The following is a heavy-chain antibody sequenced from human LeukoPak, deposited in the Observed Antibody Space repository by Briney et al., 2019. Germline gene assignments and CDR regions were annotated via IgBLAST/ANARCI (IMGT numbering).Heavy chain of an antibody. J-gene: IGHJ4*02. Sequence: GGSLRLSCAGSGFTFSDNYMDWVRQAPGKGLEWVGRIRNKPNSYTTYYAASVKGRFTISRDDSRSSLYLQMSSLKTDDTAVYYCARVNLGEWSLDYWGQGTLVTVSS. CDR1: GFTFSDNY. CDR3: ARVNLGEWSLDY. D-gene: IGHD3-16*01. CDR2: IRNKPNSYTT. V-gene: IGHV3-72*01.